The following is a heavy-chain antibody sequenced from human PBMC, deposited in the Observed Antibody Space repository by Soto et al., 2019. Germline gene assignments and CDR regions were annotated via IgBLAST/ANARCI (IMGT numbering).Heavy chain of an antibody. CDR1: GGSISSYY. Sequence: QVQLQESGPGLVKPSETLSLTCTVSGGSISSYYWSWIRQPPGKGLEWIGYIYYSGSTNYNPSLRSRVTISVDTSKNQFSRKLSSVTAADTAVYYCARGKDIVVVPDYYMDVWGKGTTVTVSS. CDR3: ARGKDIVVVPDYYMDV. J-gene: IGHJ6*03. V-gene: IGHV4-59*08. D-gene: IGHD2-2*01. CDR2: IYYSGST.